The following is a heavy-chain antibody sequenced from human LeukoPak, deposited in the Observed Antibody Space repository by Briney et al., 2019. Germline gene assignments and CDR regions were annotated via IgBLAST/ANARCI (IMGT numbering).Heavy chain of an antibody. J-gene: IGHJ4*02. D-gene: IGHD6-13*01. CDR2: IRYDGSNK. V-gene: IGHV3-30*02. Sequence: GGSLRLSCAASGFTFSSYGMHWVRQAPGKGLEWVAFIRYDGSNKYYADSVKGRFTISRDNSKNTLYLQMNSLRAEDTAVYYCAKEAQQLVPYYFDYWGQGTLVTVSS. CDR1: GFTFSSYG. CDR3: AKEAQQLVPYYFDY.